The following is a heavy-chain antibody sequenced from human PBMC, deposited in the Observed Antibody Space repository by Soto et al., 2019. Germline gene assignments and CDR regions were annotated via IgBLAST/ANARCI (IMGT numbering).Heavy chain of an antibody. Sequence: GGSLRLSCAASGFTFCDYYMNWVRQAPGKGLEWVSSISSSSTIYYADSVKGRFTISRDNAKNSLYLQMNSLRAEDTAVYYCASDRRIKIFGDYYYYYDMDVWGQGTTVTVSS. CDR3: ASDRRIKIFGDYYYYYDMDV. J-gene: IGHJ6*02. V-gene: IGHV3-11*04. D-gene: IGHD3-3*01. CDR1: GFTFCDYY. CDR2: ISSSSTI.